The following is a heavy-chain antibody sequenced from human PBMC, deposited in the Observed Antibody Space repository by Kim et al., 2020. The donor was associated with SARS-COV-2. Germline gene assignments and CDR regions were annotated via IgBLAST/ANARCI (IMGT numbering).Heavy chain of an antibody. CDR1: GGSISSGGYY. CDR2: IYYSGST. CDR3: ARVMRQLTIDDYGDPNHAFDI. J-gene: IGHJ3*02. V-gene: IGHV4-31*03. Sequence: SETLSLTCTVSGGSISSGGYYWSWIRQHPGKGLEWIGYIYYSGSTYYNPSLKSRVTISVDTSKNQFSLKLSSVTAADTAVYYCARVMRQLTIDDYGDPNHAFDIWGQGTMVTVSS. D-gene: IGHD4-17*01.